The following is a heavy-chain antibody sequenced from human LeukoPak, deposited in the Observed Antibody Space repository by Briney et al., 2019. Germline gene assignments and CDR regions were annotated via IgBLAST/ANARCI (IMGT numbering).Heavy chain of an antibody. CDR1: GYTFTSYG. V-gene: IGHV1-18*01. Sequence: ASVKVSCKASGYTFTSYGISWGRQAPGQGLEWMGWISAYNGNTNYAQKLHGRVTMTTDTSTSTAYMELRSLRSDDTAVYYCARDPVWLASFPPDYWGQGTLVTVSS. CDR3: ARDPVWLASFPPDY. D-gene: IGHD6-19*01. CDR2: ISAYNGNT. J-gene: IGHJ4*02.